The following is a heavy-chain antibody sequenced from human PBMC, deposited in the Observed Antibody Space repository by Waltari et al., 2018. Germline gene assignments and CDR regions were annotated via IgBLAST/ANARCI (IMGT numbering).Heavy chain of an antibody. J-gene: IGHJ4*02. D-gene: IGHD3-10*01. Sequence: QLEQSGAEVKKAGETLQISCKGSTDRFNSHWIAWVRQMSGRGLEWRGLIYPGDSDGRYHPAFEGHVTISVDTDTTSSYLHWNSLRASDTAIYYCARLGSHNYYHDYFDLWGPGTPVTVSS. CDR3: ARLGSHNYYHDYFDL. CDR1: TDRFNSHW. CDR2: IYPGDSDG. V-gene: IGHV5-51*01.